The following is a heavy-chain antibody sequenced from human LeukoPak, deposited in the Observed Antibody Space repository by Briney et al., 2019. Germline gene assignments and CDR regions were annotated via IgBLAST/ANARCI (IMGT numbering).Heavy chain of an antibody. CDR1: GGSISSYY. CDR3: ARATSASVTIFGVVIQNYFDY. Sequence: PSETLSLTCTVSGGSISSYYWSWIRKPPGKGLEWIGYIYYSGSTNYNPSLKRRVTISVDTSKNEFSLKLSSVTAADTAVYHCARATSASVTIFGVVIQNYFDYWGQGTLVTVSS. D-gene: IGHD3-3*01. V-gene: IGHV4-59*01. J-gene: IGHJ4*02. CDR2: IYYSGST.